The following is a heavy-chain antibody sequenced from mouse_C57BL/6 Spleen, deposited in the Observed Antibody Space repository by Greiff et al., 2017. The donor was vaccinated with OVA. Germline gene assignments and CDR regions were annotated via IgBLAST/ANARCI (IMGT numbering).Heavy chain of an antibody. D-gene: IGHD1-1*01. CDR2: IYPGDGDT. V-gene: IGHV1-80*01. Sequence: VKLMESGAELVKPGASVKISCKASGYAFSSYWMNWVKQRPGKGLEWIGQIYPGDGDTNYNGKFKGKATLTADKSSSTAYMQLSSLTSEDSAVYFCARKSSYEAMDYWGQGTSVTVSS. CDR1: GYAFSSYW. J-gene: IGHJ4*01. CDR3: ARKSSYEAMDY.